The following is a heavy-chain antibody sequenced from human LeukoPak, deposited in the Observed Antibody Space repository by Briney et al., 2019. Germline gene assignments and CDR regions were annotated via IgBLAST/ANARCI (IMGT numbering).Heavy chain of an antibody. D-gene: IGHD1-14*01. CDR3: ARGPRTNWFDP. CDR2: INPNSGGT. CDR1: GYTFTDYY. J-gene: IGHJ5*02. Sequence: ASAKVSCKTSGYTFTDYYMHWVRQAPGQGREWMGWINPNSGGTNYAQKFQGRVTMTRDTSISTAYMELSRLRSDDTAVYYCARGPRTNWFDPWGQGTLVTVSS. V-gene: IGHV1-2*02.